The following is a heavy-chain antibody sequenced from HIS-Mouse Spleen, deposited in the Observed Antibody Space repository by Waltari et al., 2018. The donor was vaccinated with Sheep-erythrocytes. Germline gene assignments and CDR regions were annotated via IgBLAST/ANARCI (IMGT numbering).Heavy chain of an antibody. D-gene: IGHD3-3*01. J-gene: IGHJ3*02. CDR3: ARRTYYDFWSGYYTDAFDI. CDR2: IYPGDSDT. V-gene: IGHV5-51*03. Sequence: EVQLVQSGAEVKKPGESLKIPCKGSGYSFTVYWHGGLRQMPGKGLEWMGVIYPGDSDTRYSPSFQGQVTISADKSISTAYLQWSSLKASDTAMYYCARRTYYDFWSGYYTDAFDIWGQGTMVTVSS. CDR1: GYSFTVYW.